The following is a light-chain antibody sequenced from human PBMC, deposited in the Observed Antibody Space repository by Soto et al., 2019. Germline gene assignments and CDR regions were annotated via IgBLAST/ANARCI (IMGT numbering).Light chain of an antibody. CDR3: QQYGSSGT. CDR2: GAS. CDR1: QSVSNNY. Sequence: EIALTQSPGTLALSPGESTPLSCRASQSVSNNYLAWYQQNPGQAPMLLICGASNGATGIPDWCSGSGSGTDFTLTISRLEHDDLAVYYCQQYGSSGTFGQGTKGDIK. V-gene: IGKV3-20*01. J-gene: IGKJ1*01.